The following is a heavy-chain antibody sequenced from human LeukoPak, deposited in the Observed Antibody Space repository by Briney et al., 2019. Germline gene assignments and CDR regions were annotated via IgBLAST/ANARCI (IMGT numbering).Heavy chain of an antibody. CDR1: GFTFSSYW. Sequence: GGSLRLSCAASGFTFSSYWMSWVRQAPGKGLEWVANIKQDGSEKYYVDSVKGRFTISRDNAKNSLYRQMNSLRAEDTAVYYCARXWFSSSWTAHAFDIWGQGTMVTVSS. J-gene: IGHJ3*02. V-gene: IGHV3-7*01. CDR3: ARXWFSSSWTAHAFDI. CDR2: IKQDGSEK. D-gene: IGHD6-13*01.